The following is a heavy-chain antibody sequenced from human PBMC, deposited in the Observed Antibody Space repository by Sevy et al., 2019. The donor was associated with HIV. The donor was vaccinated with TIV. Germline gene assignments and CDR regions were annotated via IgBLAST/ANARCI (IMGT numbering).Heavy chain of an antibody. CDR1: GFTFSSYA. V-gene: IGHV3-30-3*01. Sequence: GSLRLSCAASGFTFSSYAMHWVRQAPGKGLEWVAVISYDGSNKDYADSVKGRFTISRDNSKNTLYLQMNSLRAEDTAVYYCARATPRNLVVVTAQLGYWGQGTLVTVSS. J-gene: IGHJ4*02. D-gene: IGHD2-21*02. CDR2: ISYDGSNK. CDR3: ARATPRNLVVVTAQLGY.